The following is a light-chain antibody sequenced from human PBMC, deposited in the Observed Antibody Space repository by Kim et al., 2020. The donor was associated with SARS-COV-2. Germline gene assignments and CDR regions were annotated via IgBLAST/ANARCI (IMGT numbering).Light chain of an antibody. CDR3: QQRSNWRT. V-gene: IGKV3-11*01. CDR2: DAS. J-gene: IGKJ2*01. CDR1: QSVSSS. Sequence: EVVLTQSPATLSLSPGERATLSCRASQSVSSSLSWYQQKPSQAPRLLIYDASNRATGIPARFSGSGSGTDFTLNISSLEPEDFAVYYCQQRSNWRTFGQGTKLEI.